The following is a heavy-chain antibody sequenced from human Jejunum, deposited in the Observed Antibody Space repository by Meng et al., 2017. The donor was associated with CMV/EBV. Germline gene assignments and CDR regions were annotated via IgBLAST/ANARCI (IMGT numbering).Heavy chain of an antibody. Sequence: SGGSINDNRWWPWRHQTPGKGLEWIGEIFRTGTTSLNPSLKSRVTISADKSKNHFSLNLSSVTDADTAVYYCVTHDYGSRTSGFGPWGQGTLVTVSS. CDR3: VTHDYGSRTSGFGP. CDR1: GGSINDNRW. V-gene: IGHV4-4*02. D-gene: IGHD3-10*01. J-gene: IGHJ5*02. CDR2: IFRTGTT.